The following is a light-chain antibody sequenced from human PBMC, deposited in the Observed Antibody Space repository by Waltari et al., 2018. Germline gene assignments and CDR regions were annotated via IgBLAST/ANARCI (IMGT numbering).Light chain of an antibody. CDR2: STT. CDR1: SSHIRTDHD. Sequence: QSVLTQPPSVSGAPGQRVTLSCTGTSSHIRTDHDVHWYQQFPGTAPKLLIYSTTNRPSGVPARFSGAKSGTSASLAVTGLQTEDEADYYCQSFDSSLGGVLFGGGTHLTVL. V-gene: IGLV1-40*01. CDR3: QSFDSSLGGVL. J-gene: IGLJ2*01.